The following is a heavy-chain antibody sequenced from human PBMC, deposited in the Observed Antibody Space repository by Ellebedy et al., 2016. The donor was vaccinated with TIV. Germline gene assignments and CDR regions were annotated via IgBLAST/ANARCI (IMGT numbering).Heavy chain of an antibody. D-gene: IGHD2-21*02. Sequence: MPSETLSLTCTVSGGSISSYYWSWIRQHPGKGLEWIGYIYYSGSTNYNPSLKSRVTISVDTSKNQFSLKLSSVTAADTAVYYCARLGDCGGDCYAFDYWGQGTLVTVSS. CDR2: IYYSGST. CDR3: ARLGDCGGDCYAFDY. J-gene: IGHJ4*02. V-gene: IGHV4-59*08. CDR1: GGSISSYY.